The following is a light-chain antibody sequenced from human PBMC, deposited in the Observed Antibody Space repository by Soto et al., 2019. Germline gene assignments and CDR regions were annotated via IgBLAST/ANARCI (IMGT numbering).Light chain of an antibody. CDR1: QSVKSH. V-gene: IGKV3-11*01. Sequence: IVLTQSPATLSVSPGERATISCRASQSVKSHVAWYQLKPGQAPRLLIFDTTNRATGTPTRFSGSGSGTDFTLTISRLEPEDFAVYYCQQRGNWPVTFGGGTKVDI. CDR3: QQRGNWPVT. CDR2: DTT. J-gene: IGKJ4*01.